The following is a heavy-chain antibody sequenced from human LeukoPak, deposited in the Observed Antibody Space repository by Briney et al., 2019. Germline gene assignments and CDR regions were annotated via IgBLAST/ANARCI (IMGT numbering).Heavy chain of an antibody. V-gene: IGHV4-4*07. CDR2: IYTSGST. CDR3: ARENSDYYYYYYMDV. Sequence: PSETLSLTCTVSGGSISSYYWSWVRQPAGKGLEWIGRIYTSGSTNYNPSLKSRVTMSVDTSKNQFSLKLSSVTAADTAVYYCARENSDYYYYYYMDVWGKGTTVTISS. J-gene: IGHJ6*03. D-gene: IGHD4-23*01. CDR1: GGSISSYY.